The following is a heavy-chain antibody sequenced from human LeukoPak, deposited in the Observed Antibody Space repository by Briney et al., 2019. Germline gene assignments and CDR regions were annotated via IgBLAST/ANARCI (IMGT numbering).Heavy chain of an antibody. Sequence: GGSLRLPCVASGFSFSNYEMNWVRQAPGKGLEWVSSISSSSSYIYYADSVKGRFTISRDNAKNSLYLQMNSLRAEDTAVYYCARATYGDYEGDYWGQGTLVTVSS. CDR2: ISSSSSYI. CDR1: GFSFSNYE. V-gene: IGHV3-21*01. D-gene: IGHD4-17*01. CDR3: ARATYGDYEGDY. J-gene: IGHJ4*02.